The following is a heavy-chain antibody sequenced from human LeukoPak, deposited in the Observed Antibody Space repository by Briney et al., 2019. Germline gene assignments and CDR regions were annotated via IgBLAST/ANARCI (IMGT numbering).Heavy chain of an antibody. J-gene: IGHJ6*02. Sequence: GRSLRLSCAASGFTFSSYGMHCVRQAPGKGLEWVAVISYDGSNKYYADSVKGRFTISRDNSKNTLYLQMNSLRAEDTAVYYCAKAPYYDFWSGYYASYYGMDVWGQGTTVTVSS. CDR2: ISYDGSNK. V-gene: IGHV3-30*18. CDR1: GFTFSSYG. D-gene: IGHD3-3*01. CDR3: AKAPYYDFWSGYYASYYGMDV.